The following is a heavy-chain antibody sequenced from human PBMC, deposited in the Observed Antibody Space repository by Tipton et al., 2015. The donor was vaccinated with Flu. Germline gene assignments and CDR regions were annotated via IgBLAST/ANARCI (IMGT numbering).Heavy chain of an antibody. CDR3: ARGDCSSTSCLDY. CDR2: IYYSGST. J-gene: IGHJ4*02. Sequence: GLVKPSETLSLTCIVSGGSISSYYWSWIRQPPGKGLEWIGYIYYSGSTNYNPSLKSRVTISVDTSKNQFSLKLSSVTAADTAVYYCARGDCSSTSCLDYCGQGTLVTVSS. CDR1: GGSISSYY. D-gene: IGHD2-2*01. V-gene: IGHV4-59*01.